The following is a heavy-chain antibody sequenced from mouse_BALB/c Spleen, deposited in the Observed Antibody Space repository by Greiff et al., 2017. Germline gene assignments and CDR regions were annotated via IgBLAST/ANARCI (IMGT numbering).Heavy chain of an antibody. CDR1: GSPFGGLE. CDR3: ARWYYGSSPPYAMDY. J-gene: IGHJ4*01. V-gene: IGHV5-17*02. CDR2: ISSGSSTT. D-gene: IGHD1-1*01. Sequence: EVMLVESGGGLVQPGGSRKLSCAASGSPFGGLELTWVGRVPKKGLEWVAYISSGSSTTYFPDTVKGRSTISRDNPKNTLFLQMTSLRSEDTAMYYCARWYYGSSPPYAMDYWGQGTSVTVSS.